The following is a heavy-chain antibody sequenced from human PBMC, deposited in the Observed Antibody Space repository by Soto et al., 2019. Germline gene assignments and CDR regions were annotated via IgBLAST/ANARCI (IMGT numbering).Heavy chain of an antibody. D-gene: IGHD6-19*01. CDR3: ARAFDSGSVDY. CDR2: IGTAGDT. Sequence: PGGSLRLSCAASGFTFSSYDMHWVRQATGKGLEWVSAIGTAGDTYYPGSVKGRFTIFRENAKNSLYLQMNSLRAEDTAVYYCARAFDSGSVDYWGQGTLVTVSS. CDR1: GFTFSSYD. V-gene: IGHV3-13*01. J-gene: IGHJ4*02.